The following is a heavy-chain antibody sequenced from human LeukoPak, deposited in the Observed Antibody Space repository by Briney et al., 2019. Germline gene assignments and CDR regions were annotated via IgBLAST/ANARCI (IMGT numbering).Heavy chain of an antibody. CDR3: ARGAAYYELDY. CDR1: GGSISSYY. Sequence: SETLSLTCTVSGGSISSYYWSWIRQPPGKGLEWIGYIYYSGSTNYNPSLKGRVTISVDTSKNQFSLKLSSVTAADTAVYYCARGAAYYELDYWGQGTLVTVSS. J-gene: IGHJ4*02. D-gene: IGHD3-22*01. V-gene: IGHV4-59*01. CDR2: IYYSGST.